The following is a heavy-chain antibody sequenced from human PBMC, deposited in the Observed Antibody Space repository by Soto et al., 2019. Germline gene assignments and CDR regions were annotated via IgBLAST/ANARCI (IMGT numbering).Heavy chain of an antibody. V-gene: IGHV3-30-3*01. Sequence: QVQLVESGGGVVQPGRSLRLSCAASGFTFSSYAMHWVRQAPGKGLEWVAVISYDGSNKYYADSVKGRFTISRDNSKNTLYLQMNSLRAEDTAVYYCARDGVLLWFGELSKLGMDVWGQGTTVTVSS. CDR1: GFTFSSYA. D-gene: IGHD3-10*01. CDR3: ARDGVLLWFGELSKLGMDV. CDR2: ISYDGSNK. J-gene: IGHJ6*02.